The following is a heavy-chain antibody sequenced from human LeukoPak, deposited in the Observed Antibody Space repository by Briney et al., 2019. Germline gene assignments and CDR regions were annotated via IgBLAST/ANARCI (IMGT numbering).Heavy chain of an antibody. CDR3: ARDRGYSSSWYRLSYYMDV. V-gene: IGHV1-24*01. J-gene: IGHJ6*03. CDR1: GYTLTELS. CDR2: FDPEDGET. D-gene: IGHD6-13*01. Sequence: ASVKVSCKVSGYTLTELSMHWVRQAPGKGLEWMGGFDPEDGETIYAQKFQGRVTMTKDTSTDTAYMELSSLRSEDTAVYYCARDRGYSSSWYRLSYYMDVWGKGTTVTVSS.